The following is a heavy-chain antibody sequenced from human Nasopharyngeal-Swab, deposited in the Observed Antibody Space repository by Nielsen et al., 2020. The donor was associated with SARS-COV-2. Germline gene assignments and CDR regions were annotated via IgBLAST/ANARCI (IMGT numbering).Heavy chain of an antibody. J-gene: IGHJ4*02. V-gene: IGHV3-48*03. CDR3: ALLMAYSYGWDY. D-gene: IGHD5-18*01. Sequence: WIRQPRGKGLEWISYISSTGTTTYYADSVKGRFTISRDNAKNSLFLQMNSLIAEVSALYYCALLMAYSYGWDYWGQGTQVTVSS. CDR2: ISSTGTTT.